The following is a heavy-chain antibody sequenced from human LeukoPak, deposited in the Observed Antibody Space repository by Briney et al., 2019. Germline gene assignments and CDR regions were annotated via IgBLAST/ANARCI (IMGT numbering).Heavy chain of an antibody. CDR3: ARDMPAGLGFDY. V-gene: IGHV1-2*06. CDR2: INPNSGGT. CDR1: GYTFTGYY. Sequence: ASVKVSCKASGYTFTGYYINWVRQAPGQGLEWMGRINPNSGGTNYAQKFRGGVTMTRDTSISTAYMEVSRLRSDDTAIYYCARDMPAGLGFDYWGQGTLVTVSS. D-gene: IGHD2-2*01. J-gene: IGHJ4*02.